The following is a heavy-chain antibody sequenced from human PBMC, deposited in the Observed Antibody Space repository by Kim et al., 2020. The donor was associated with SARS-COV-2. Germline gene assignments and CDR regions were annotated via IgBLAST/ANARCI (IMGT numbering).Heavy chain of an antibody. V-gene: IGHV1-69*04. Sequence: SVKVSCKASGGTFSSYAISWVRQAPGQGLEWMGRIIAILGIANYAQKFQGRVTITADKSTSTAYMELSSLRSEDTAVYYCARDCSSTSCYTAGDYWGQG. J-gene: IGHJ4*02. CDR2: IIAILGIA. CDR3: ARDCSSTSCYTAGDY. CDR1: GGTFSSYA. D-gene: IGHD2-2*02.